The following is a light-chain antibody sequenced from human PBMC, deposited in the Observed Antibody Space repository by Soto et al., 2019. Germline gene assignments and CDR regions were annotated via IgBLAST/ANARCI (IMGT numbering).Light chain of an antibody. J-gene: IGKJ3*01. V-gene: IGKV1-12*02. CDR1: QIIGSW. Sequence: DIQMTQSPSSVSASIGDRVTITCRASQIIGSWLAWYQQKPGRAPTLLIYGASSLQSGVPSRFSGSGSGTDFTLTITSLQAEDSATYYCPQANSFPFTFGPGTKVDIK. CDR3: PQANSFPFT. CDR2: GAS.